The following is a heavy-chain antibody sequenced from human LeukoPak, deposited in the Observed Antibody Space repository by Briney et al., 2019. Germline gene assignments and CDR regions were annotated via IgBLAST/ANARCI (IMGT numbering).Heavy chain of an antibody. Sequence: GGSLRLSCAASGVTLSDHHMDRVRQAPGKGLEWVGRTRSKARRYTTEFAASVKGRFAIARDDSKNSMYLQMNNLKTEDTAVYYCAKWYFAAVYGSGSYYDYYYYGMDVWGQGTTVTVSS. CDR1: GVTLSDHH. V-gene: IGHV3-72*01. J-gene: IGHJ6*02. CDR2: TRSKARRYTT. D-gene: IGHD3-10*01. CDR3: AKWYFAAVYGSGSYYDYYYYGMDV.